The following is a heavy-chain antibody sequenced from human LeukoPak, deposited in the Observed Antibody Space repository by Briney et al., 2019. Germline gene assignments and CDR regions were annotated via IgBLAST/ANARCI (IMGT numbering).Heavy chain of an antibody. CDR2: INHSGST. V-gene: IGHV4-34*01. D-gene: IGHD1-26*01. CDR1: GGSISSYY. CDR3: AAEVGATTPRNY. Sequence: SETLSLTCTVSGGSISSYYWSWIRQPPGKGLEWIGEINHSGSTNYNPSLKSRVTISVDTSKNQFSLKLSSVTAADTAVYYCAAEVGATTPRNYWGQGTLVTVSS. J-gene: IGHJ4*02.